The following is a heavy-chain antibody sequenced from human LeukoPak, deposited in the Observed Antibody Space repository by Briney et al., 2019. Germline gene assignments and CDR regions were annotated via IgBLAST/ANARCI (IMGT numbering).Heavy chain of an antibody. J-gene: IGHJ5*02. CDR3: ARDAYGDYARSWFDP. Sequence: ASVKVSCKASGGTFSSYAISWVRQAPGQGLEWMGGIIPIFGTANYAQKFQGRVTITTDESTSTACMELSSLRSEDTAVYYCARDAYGDYARSWFDPWGQGTLVTVSS. D-gene: IGHD4-17*01. CDR2: IIPIFGTA. V-gene: IGHV1-69*05. CDR1: GGTFSSYA.